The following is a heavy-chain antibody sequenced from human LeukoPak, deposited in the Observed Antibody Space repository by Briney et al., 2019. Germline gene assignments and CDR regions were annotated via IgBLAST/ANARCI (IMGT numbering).Heavy chain of an antibody. CDR2: ISTYNGNT. CDR1: GGTFSSYA. V-gene: IGHV1-18*01. CDR3: ARGLFVGRSPSSIVADY. Sequence: ASVKVSCKASGGTFSSYAISWVRQAPGQGLEWMGWISTYNGNTNYAQKLQGRVTMTTDTSTSTAYMELRSLRSDDTAVYYCARGLFVGRSPSSIVADYWGQGTLVTVSS. D-gene: IGHD2-21*01. J-gene: IGHJ4*02.